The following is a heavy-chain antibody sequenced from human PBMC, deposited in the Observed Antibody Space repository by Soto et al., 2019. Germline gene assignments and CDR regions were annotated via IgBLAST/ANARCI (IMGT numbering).Heavy chain of an antibody. CDR1: GGTFSSYA. J-gene: IGHJ6*02. CDR3: ARDRNYYGSGSYLDV. V-gene: IGHV1-69*13. CDR2: IIPIFGTA. Sequence: SEKVSCKASGGTFSSYAISWVRQAPGQGLEWMGGIIPIFGTANYAQKFQGRVTITADESTRTAYMELSSLRSEDTAVYYCARDRNYYGSGSYLDVWGQGTTVTVSS. D-gene: IGHD3-10*01.